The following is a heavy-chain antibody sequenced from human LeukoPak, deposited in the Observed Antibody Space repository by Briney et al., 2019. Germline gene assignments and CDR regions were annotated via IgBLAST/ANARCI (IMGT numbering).Heavy chain of an antibody. V-gene: IGHV3-13*01. D-gene: IGHD3-22*01. Sequence: QSGGSLRLSCAASGFTFSSYDMHWVRQATGKGLEWVSAIGTAGDTYYPGSVKGRFTISRDNAENSLYLQMNSLEAEDTAVYFCARAYDSGSYYDGTDYWGQGTLVTVSS. CDR2: IGTAGDT. CDR3: ARAYDSGSYYDGTDY. CDR1: GFTFSSYD. J-gene: IGHJ4*02.